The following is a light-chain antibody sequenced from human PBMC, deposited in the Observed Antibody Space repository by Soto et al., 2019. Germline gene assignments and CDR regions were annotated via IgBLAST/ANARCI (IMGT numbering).Light chain of an antibody. Sequence: QSALTQPAPVSGSPGQSTTISCTGTSSDVGAYKYVSWYQQHPGKAPKLMIYEVSNRPSGVSNRFSGSKSGNTASLTISGLQAEDEADYYCSSYTTSNTWVFGGGTRSPS. CDR1: SSDVGAYKY. V-gene: IGLV2-14*01. J-gene: IGLJ3*02. CDR3: SSYTTSNTWV. CDR2: EVS.